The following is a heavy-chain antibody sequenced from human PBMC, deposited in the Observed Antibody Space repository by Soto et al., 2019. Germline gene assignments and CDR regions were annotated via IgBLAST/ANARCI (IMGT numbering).Heavy chain of an antibody. CDR3: ARAVSPYFGTWFDP. V-gene: IGHV4-30-2*01. J-gene: IGHJ5*02. CDR2: ISQTGAT. CDR1: GDSITSGNSYS. Sequence: SETLSLTCAVSGDSITSGNSYSWAWIRQPPGRGLEWIGSISQTGATSYNPSLKSRVSVSLDKSKNQFSLRLSSVTAADMAVYYCARAVSPYFGTWFDPWGQGTLVTVSS. D-gene: IGHD3-10*01.